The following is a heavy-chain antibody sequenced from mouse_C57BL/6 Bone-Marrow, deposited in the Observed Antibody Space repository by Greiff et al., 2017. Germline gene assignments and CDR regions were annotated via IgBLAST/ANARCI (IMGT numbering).Heavy chain of an antibody. CDR3: ARVLRRVYYAMDY. CDR1: GFTFSSYA. CDR2: ISDGGSYT. J-gene: IGHJ4*01. D-gene: IGHD1-1*01. V-gene: IGHV5-4*03. Sequence: DVKLVESGGGLVKPGGSLKLSCAASGFTFSSYAMSWVRQTPEKRLEWVATISDGGSYTYYPDNVKGRFTISRDNAKNNLYLQMSHLKSEETAMYYCARVLRRVYYAMDYWGQGTSVTVSS.